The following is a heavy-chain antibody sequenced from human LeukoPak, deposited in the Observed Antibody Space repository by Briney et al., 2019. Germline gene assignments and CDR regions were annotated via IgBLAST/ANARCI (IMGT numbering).Heavy chain of an antibody. CDR3: ARGLPYGSGTSPANWFDP. Sequence: GGSLRLSCAASGFTFSYFDMHWVRQAPGKGLEWMATICYGGSNKSYADSVKGRFTISRDNSKKTPHLQMNSLRTEDTAVYYCARGLPYGSGTSPANWFDPWGQGTLVTVSS. J-gene: IGHJ5*02. CDR1: GFTFSYFD. D-gene: IGHD3-10*01. CDR2: ICYGGSNK. V-gene: IGHV3-33*01.